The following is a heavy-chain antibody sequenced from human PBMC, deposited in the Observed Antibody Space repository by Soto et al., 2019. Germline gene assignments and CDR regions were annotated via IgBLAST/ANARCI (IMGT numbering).Heavy chain of an antibody. CDR2: ISSNGGST. Sequence: TGGALRLSCAASGFTFSSYGMHWVRQAPGKGLEYVSAISSNGGSTYYANSVKGRFTISRDNSKNTLYLQMGSLRAEDMAVYYCARNLYSSYGMDVWGQGTTVTVSS. J-gene: IGHJ6*02. CDR3: ARNLYSSYGMDV. CDR1: GFTFSSYG. D-gene: IGHD6-19*01. V-gene: IGHV3-64*01.